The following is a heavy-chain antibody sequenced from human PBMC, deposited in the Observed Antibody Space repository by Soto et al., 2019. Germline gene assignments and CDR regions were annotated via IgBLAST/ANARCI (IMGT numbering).Heavy chain of an antibody. D-gene: IGHD4-17*01. CDR3: ATDYGDYAYGMDV. Sequence: QVQLQQWGAGLLKPSETLSLTCAVYGGSFSGYYWSWIRQPPGKGLEWIGEINHSGSTNYNPSLKRRVTISVDTSKNQCSLKLSSVTAADTAVYYCATDYGDYAYGMDVWGQGTTVTVSS. CDR1: GGSFSGYY. V-gene: IGHV4-34*01. J-gene: IGHJ6*02. CDR2: INHSGST.